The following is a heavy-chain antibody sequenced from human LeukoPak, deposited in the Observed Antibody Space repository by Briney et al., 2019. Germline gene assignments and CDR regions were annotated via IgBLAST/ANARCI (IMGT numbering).Heavy chain of an antibody. D-gene: IGHD4-17*01. Sequence: GGSLRLSCAASGFTFDDYAMHWVRQAPGKGLEWVSGISWNSGSIGYADSVKGRFTISRDNAKNSLYLQMNSLRAEDTALYYCAKDGQPTVTTVDYWGQGILVTVSS. CDR3: AKDGQPTVTTVDY. V-gene: IGHV3-9*01. CDR2: ISWNSGSI. CDR1: GFTFDDYA. J-gene: IGHJ4*02.